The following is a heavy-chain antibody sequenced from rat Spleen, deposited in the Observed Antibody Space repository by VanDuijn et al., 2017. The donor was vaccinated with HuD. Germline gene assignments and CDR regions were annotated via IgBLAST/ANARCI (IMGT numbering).Heavy chain of an antibody. J-gene: IGHJ2*01. D-gene: IGHD1-12*02. CDR3: TTDSYFDGTYYPGGFDY. CDR2: INTGGGNT. V-gene: IGHV5-27*01. Sequence: EVQLVESGGGLVQPGRSLKLSCAASGFTFTKYGMSWVRQAPTKGLEWVASINTGGGNTYYRDSVKGRFTISRDNAKSTLYLQMDSLRSEDTATYYCTTDSYFDGTYYPGGFDYWGQGVMVTVSS. CDR1: GFTFTKYG.